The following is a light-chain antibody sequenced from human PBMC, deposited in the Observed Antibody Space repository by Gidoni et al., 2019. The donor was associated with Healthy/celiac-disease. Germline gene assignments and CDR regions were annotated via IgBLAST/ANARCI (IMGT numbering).Light chain of an antibody. J-gene: IGKJ3*01. V-gene: IGKV3-11*01. CDR3: QQRSNWPPIFT. CDR2: DAS. Sequence: IVFTQSPATLSLSPGERATLSCRASQRVSSYLAWYQKKPGQAPRLLIYDASNRATGIPARLSGSGSGTDFTLTISSLEPEDFAVYYCQQRSNWPPIFTFGPGTKVDIK. CDR1: QRVSSY.